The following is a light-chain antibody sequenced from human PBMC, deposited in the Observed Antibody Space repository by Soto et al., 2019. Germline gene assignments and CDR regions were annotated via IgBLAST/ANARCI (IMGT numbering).Light chain of an antibody. Sequence: ETVMTQSPATLSVSPGERATVSCRASQSVSSNLAWYQQKPGQAPRLLIYGASTKATGIPARFSGSGSGTEFTLTISSLQSEDFAVYYCQQYHNWPPHTFGQGTKLEIK. CDR1: QSVSSN. CDR3: QQYHNWPPHT. V-gene: IGKV3-15*01. CDR2: GAS. J-gene: IGKJ2*01.